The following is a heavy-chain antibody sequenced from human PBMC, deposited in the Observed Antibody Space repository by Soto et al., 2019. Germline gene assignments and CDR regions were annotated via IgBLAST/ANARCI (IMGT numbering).Heavy chain of an antibody. CDR1: GGTFSSYT. D-gene: IGHD2-2*01. CDR2: IIPILGIA. Sequence: GASVKVSCKASGGTFSSYTISWVRQAPGQGLEWMGRIIPILGIANYAQKFQGRVTITADKSTSTAYMELSSLRSEDTAVYYCARDGCSSTSCYAVVMLDPRGQGTLVTVSS. CDR3: ARDGCSSTSCYAVVMLDP. V-gene: IGHV1-69*04. J-gene: IGHJ5*02.